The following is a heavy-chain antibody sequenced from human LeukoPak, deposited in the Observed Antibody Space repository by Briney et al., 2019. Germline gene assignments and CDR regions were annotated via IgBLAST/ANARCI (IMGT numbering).Heavy chain of an antibody. CDR3: ARGHSGTAAEPFDY. Sequence: ETLSLTCAVYGGSFSRYYWGWIRQPPGKGLEWIGEINHSGINHSESTNYNPSLKSRVTISVDTSKNQFSLKLRSVTAADTAVYYCARGHSGTAAEPFDYWGQGTLVTVSS. V-gene: IGHV4-34*01. CDR1: GGSFSRYY. J-gene: IGHJ4*02. CDR2: INHSGINHSEST. D-gene: IGHD6-13*01.